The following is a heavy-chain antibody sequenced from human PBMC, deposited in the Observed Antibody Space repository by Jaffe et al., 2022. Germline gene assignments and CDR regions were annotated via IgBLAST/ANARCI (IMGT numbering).Heavy chain of an antibody. D-gene: IGHD2-15*01. CDR1: GGSISSSSYY. CDR3: ARQAIGYCSGGSCIGSGYYYYMDV. Sequence: QLQLQESGPGLVKPSETLSLTCTVSGGSISSSSYYWGWIRQPPGKGLEWIGSIYYSGSTYYNPSLKSRVTISVDTSKNQFSLKLSSVTAADTAVYYCARQAIGYCSGGSCIGSGYYYYMDVWGKGTTVTVSS. J-gene: IGHJ6*03. CDR2: IYYSGST. V-gene: IGHV4-39*01.